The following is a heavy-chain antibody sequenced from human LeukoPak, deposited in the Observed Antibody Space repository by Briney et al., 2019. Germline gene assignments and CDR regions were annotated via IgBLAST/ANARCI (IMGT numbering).Heavy chain of an antibody. D-gene: IGHD3-22*01. Sequence: SETLSLTCTVCGGSVSSTNYYWGWIRQPPGKGLEWIGSIYYSGYTYYNPSLKSRLTTSVDTSKNQFSLKLSSVTAADTAVYYCARHDYDSSGYRRDYYFDQWGQGTLVTVSS. J-gene: IGHJ4*02. CDR2: IYYSGYT. CDR1: GGSVSSTNYY. V-gene: IGHV4-39*01. CDR3: ARHDYDSSGYRRDYYFDQ.